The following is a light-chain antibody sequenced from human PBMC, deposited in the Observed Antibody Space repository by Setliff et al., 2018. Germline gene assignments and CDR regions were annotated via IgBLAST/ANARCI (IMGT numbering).Light chain of an antibody. CDR3: CSYAGSYTYV. V-gene: IGLV2-11*01. Sequence: QSVLAQPRSVSGPPGQSVTISCTGTSSDVGGYNYVSWYQQHPGKAPKVMIYDVSKRPSGVPDRFSGSKSGNTASLTISGLQAEDEADYYCCSYAGSYTYVFGTGTKVTDL. J-gene: IGLJ1*01. CDR2: DVS. CDR1: SSDVGGYNY.